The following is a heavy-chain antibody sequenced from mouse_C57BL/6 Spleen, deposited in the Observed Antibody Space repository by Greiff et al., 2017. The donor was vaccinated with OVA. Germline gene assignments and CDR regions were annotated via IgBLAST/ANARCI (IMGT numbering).Heavy chain of an antibody. CDR2: IDPSDSSP. Sequence: QVQLQQPGAELVMPGASVKLSCKASGYTFTSYWMHWVKQRPGQGLEWIGEIDPSDSSPNYNQTFKGKSTLTVDKSSSTAYMQLSSLTSEDSAVYYCARPGLGFDYWGQGTTLTVSS. V-gene: IGHV1-69*01. CDR1: GYTFTSYW. CDR3: ARPGLGFDY. J-gene: IGHJ2*01. D-gene: IGHD4-1*01.